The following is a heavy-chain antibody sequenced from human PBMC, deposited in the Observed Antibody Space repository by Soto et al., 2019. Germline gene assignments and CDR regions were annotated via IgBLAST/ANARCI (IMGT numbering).Heavy chain of an antibody. D-gene: IGHD6-19*01. V-gene: IGHV3-33*01. CDR1: GFTFSSYG. Sequence: GGSLRLSCAASGFTFSSYGMHWVRQAPGKGLEWVAVIWYDGSDKYYADSVKGRFTISRDNSKNTLYLQMNSLRAEDTAVYYCARVSNSGWPGAFDYWGQGTLVTVSS. J-gene: IGHJ4*02. CDR3: ARVSNSGWPGAFDY. CDR2: IWYDGSDK.